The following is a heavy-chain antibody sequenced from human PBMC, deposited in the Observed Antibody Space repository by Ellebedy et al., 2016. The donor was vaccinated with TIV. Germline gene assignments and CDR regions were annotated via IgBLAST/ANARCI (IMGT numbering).Heavy chain of an antibody. CDR3: ARELGGSGGSDFDY. V-gene: IGHV3-33*01. Sequence: PGGSLRLSCAASEFTFSTYHMHWVRQAPGKGMEWVAVILYDGTAKLYAESVKGRFTISRDNSQNTLYLEMNSLRDDDTVLYYCARELGGSGGSDFDYWGQGTLVTVSS. J-gene: IGHJ4*02. CDR1: EFTFSTYH. D-gene: IGHD2-15*01. CDR2: ILYDGTAK.